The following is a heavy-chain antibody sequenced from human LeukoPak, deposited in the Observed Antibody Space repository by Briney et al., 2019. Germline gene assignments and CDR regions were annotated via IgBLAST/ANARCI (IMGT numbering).Heavy chain of an antibody. J-gene: IGHJ4*02. CDR3: AQNDYGGKTSGY. CDR2: INSDGSST. Sequence: PGGSLRLSCAASGFTFSTYWMHWVRQAPGKGLVWVSRINSDGSSTSYADSVKGRFTISRDNAKNTLYLQMNSLRAEDTAVYYCAQNDYGGKTSGYWGQGTLVTVSS. CDR1: GFTFSTYW. V-gene: IGHV3-74*01. D-gene: IGHD4-23*01.